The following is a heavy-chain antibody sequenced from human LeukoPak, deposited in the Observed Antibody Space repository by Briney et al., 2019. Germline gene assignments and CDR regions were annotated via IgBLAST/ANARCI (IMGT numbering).Heavy chain of an antibody. CDR3: AKDNYRNFDY. Sequence: PGGSLRLSCAASGFTFSDYYMSWIRQAPGKGLEWVSYITSSGTIYYADSVKGRFTISRDNSKNTLYLQMNSLRAEDTAVYYCAKDNYRNFDYWGQGTLVTVSS. D-gene: IGHD5-24*01. J-gene: IGHJ4*02. CDR2: ITSSGTI. V-gene: IGHV3-11*01. CDR1: GFTFSDYY.